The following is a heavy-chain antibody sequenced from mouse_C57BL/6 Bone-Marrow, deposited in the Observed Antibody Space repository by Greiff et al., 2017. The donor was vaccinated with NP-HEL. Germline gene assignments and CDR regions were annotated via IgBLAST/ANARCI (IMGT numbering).Heavy chain of an antibody. Sequence: EVQLQQSGTVLARPGASVKMSCKTSGYTFTSYWMHWVKQRPGQGLEWIGAIYPGNSDTSYNQKFEGKAKLTAVTSASTAYMELSSLTNEDSAVYYCTGQYYGSSYRLAYWGQGTLVTVSA. CDR2: IYPGNSDT. CDR3: TGQYYGSSYRLAY. J-gene: IGHJ3*01. CDR1: GYTFTSYW. D-gene: IGHD1-1*01. V-gene: IGHV1-5*01.